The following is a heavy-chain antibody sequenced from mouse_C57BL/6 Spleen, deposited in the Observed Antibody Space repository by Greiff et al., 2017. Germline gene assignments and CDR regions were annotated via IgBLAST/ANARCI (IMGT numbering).Heavy chain of an antibody. CDR3: ARRGRYAMDY. V-gene: IGHV1-54*01. Sequence: VQVVESGAELVRPGTSVTVSCKASGYAFTNYLIEWVKQRPGQGLEWIGVINPGSGGTNYNEKFKGKATLTADKSSSTAYMQLSSLTSEDSAVYFCARRGRYAMDYWGQGTSVTVSS. J-gene: IGHJ4*01. CDR1: GYAFTNYL. CDR2: INPGSGGT.